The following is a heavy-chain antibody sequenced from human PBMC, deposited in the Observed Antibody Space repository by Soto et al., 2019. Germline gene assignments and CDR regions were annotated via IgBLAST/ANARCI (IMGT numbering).Heavy chain of an antibody. Sequence: QVHLVQSGAEVKKPGASVKVSCKGSGYAFTTYGITWVRQAPGQGLEWMGWISAHNGNTNYAQKLQGRVTVNRDTSTSTAYMELRSLRSDDTAVYYCGRGRYGDYWGQGALVTVSS. CDR3: GRGRYGDY. D-gene: IGHD1-1*01. CDR2: ISAHNGNT. J-gene: IGHJ4*02. V-gene: IGHV1-18*01. CDR1: GYAFTTYG.